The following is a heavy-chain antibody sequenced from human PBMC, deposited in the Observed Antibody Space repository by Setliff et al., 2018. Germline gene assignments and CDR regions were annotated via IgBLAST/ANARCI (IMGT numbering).Heavy chain of an antibody. CDR2: INHSGST. CDR3: ARGLVTIFGVVIMSPPWFDP. CDR1: GGSFSGYY. J-gene: IGHJ5*02. Sequence: SETLSLTCAVYGGSFSGYYWSWIRQPPGKGLEWIGEINHSGSTKYNPSLKSRVTITVDTSKNQFSVKLSSVTAADTAVYYCARGLVTIFGVVIMSPPWFDPWGQGTLVTVSS. V-gene: IGHV4-34*01. D-gene: IGHD3-3*01.